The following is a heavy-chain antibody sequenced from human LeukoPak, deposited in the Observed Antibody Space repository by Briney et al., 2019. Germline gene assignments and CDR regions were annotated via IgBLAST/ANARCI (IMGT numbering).Heavy chain of an antibody. J-gene: IGHJ4*02. Sequence: GGSLRLSCAASGFILSDYSIHWVRQAPGKGLEWVAFIRFDGSSKYYTDSVKGRFTISRDNSRNTVYLQMNSLRVEDTAVYYCAKEGTASKPSDLDYWGQGTLVTVSS. CDR3: AKEGTASKPSDLDY. D-gene: IGHD1/OR15-1a*01. V-gene: IGHV3-30*02. CDR2: IRFDGSSK. CDR1: GFILSDYS.